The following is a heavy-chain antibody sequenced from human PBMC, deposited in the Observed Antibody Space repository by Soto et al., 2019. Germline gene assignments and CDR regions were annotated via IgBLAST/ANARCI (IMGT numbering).Heavy chain of an antibody. CDR1: GFTVSSNY. V-gene: IGHV3-53*01. J-gene: IGHJ6*03. CDR2: IYSGGST. CDR3: ASDSRGSSSRGLYYYYYMDV. D-gene: IGHD6-6*01. Sequence: GGSLRLSCAASGFTVSSNYMSWVRQAPGKGLEWVSVIYSGGSTYYADSVKGRFTISRDNSKNTLYLQMNSLRAEDTAVYYCASDSRGSSSRGLYYYYYMDVWGKGTMVTVSS.